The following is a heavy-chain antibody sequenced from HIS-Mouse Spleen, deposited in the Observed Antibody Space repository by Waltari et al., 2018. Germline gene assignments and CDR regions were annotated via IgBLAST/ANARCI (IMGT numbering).Heavy chain of an antibody. CDR3: AREIPYSSSWYDWYFDL. Sequence: QLQLQESGPGLVKPSETLSLTCTVSGGSIRSSSSYWRWIRQPPGKGLEWIGIIYYSGSPYYNPSLKSRVTISVDTSKNQFSLKLSSVTAADTAVYYCAREIPYSSSWYDWYFDLWGRGTLVTVSS. D-gene: IGHD6-13*01. V-gene: IGHV4-39*07. CDR2: IYYSGSP. J-gene: IGHJ2*01. CDR1: GGSIRSSSSY.